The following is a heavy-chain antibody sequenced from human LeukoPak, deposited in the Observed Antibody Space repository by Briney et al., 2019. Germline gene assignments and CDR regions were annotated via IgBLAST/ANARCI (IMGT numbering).Heavy chain of an antibody. CDR1: GFTFSSYA. V-gene: IGHV3-23*01. J-gene: IGHJ4*02. D-gene: IGHD3-10*01. CDR3: AKVWAAMVRGAIDY. Sequence: GGSLRLSCAASGFTFSSYAMSWVRQAPGKGLEWVSVISGSGGSTYYADSVKGRFTISRDNSKNTLYLQMNSLRAEDTAVYYCAKVWAAMVRGAIDYWGQGTLVTVSS. CDR2: ISGSGGST.